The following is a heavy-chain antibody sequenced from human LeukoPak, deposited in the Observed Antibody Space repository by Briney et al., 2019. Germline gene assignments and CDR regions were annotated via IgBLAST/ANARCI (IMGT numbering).Heavy chain of an antibody. J-gene: IGHJ4*02. D-gene: IGHD3-10*01. V-gene: IGHV4-59*01. CDR2: IYYSGST. CDR3: ARAWFGELLY. CDR1: GGSISSYY. Sequence: PSETLSLTCTVSGGSISSYYWSWIRQPPGKGLEWIGYIYYSGSTNYNPSLKSRVTISVDTSKNQFSLKLGSVTAADTAVYYCARAWFGELLYWGQGTLVTVSS.